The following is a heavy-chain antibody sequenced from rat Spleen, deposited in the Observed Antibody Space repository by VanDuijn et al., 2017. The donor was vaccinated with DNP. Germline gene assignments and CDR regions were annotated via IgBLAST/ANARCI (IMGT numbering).Heavy chain of an antibody. V-gene: IGHV2S12*01. D-gene: IGHD1-5*01. Sequence: QVQLKESGPGLVPPSQTLTLTCTVSGFSLTTYGVSWVRQPPGKGLEWIAAISSVGSTYYNSVLVSRLSISRDTSKSQVFFKMNSLQSEDTAIYFCTRENGYRGSMDAWGQGTSVTVSS. CDR1: GFSLTTYG. CDR2: ISSVGST. CDR3: TRENGYRGSMDA. J-gene: IGHJ4*01.